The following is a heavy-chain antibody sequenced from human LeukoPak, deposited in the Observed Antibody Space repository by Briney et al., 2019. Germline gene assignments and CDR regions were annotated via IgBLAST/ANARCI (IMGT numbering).Heavy chain of an antibody. Sequence: PSETLSLTCTVSGGSISSSSYYWGWIRQPPGKGLEWIGSIYYSGSTYYNPSLKSQVTISVDTSKNQFSLKLSSVTAADTAVYYCARPRITIFGVVIKLPLYDAFDIWGQGTMVTVSS. CDR1: GGSISSSSYY. CDR2: IYYSGST. J-gene: IGHJ3*02. V-gene: IGHV4-39*01. CDR3: ARPRITIFGVVIKLPLYDAFDI. D-gene: IGHD3-3*01.